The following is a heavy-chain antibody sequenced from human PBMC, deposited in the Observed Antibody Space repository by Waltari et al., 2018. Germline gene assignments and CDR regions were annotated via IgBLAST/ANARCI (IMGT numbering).Heavy chain of an antibody. D-gene: IGHD6-19*01. Sequence: GQGLEWMGGIIPIFGTANYAQKFQGRVTITADESTSTAYMELSSQRSEDTAVYYCARDLAVAGYYYGMDVWGQGTTVTVSS. J-gene: IGHJ6*02. V-gene: IGHV1-69*01. CDR3: ARDLAVAGYYYGMDV. CDR2: IIPIFGTA.